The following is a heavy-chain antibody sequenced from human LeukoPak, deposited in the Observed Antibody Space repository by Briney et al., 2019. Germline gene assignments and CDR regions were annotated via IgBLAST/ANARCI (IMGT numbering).Heavy chain of an antibody. V-gene: IGHV1-46*01. Sequence: ASVKVSCKVPGYTFTSYYMHWVRQAPGRGLEWMGIINPSGGSTSYAQKFQGRVTMTRDTSTSTVYMELSSLRSEDTAVYYCARDLDYGDYERNAFDIWGQGTMVTVSS. D-gene: IGHD4-17*01. CDR3: ARDLDYGDYERNAFDI. J-gene: IGHJ3*02. CDR1: GYTFTSYY. CDR2: INPSGGST.